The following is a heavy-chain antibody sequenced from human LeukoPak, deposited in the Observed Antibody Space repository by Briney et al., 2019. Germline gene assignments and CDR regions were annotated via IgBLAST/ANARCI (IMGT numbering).Heavy chain of an antibody. CDR3: AREPILVGPWGFDY. Sequence: PSQTLSLTCIVSRGSLSSGDYYWSSIRQPPGKSLEWIGYIYYSGSTYYNPSLKSRVTISVDTSKNQFSLKLTSVTAADTAVYYCAREPILVGPWGFDYWGQGTLVTVSS. CDR1: RGSLSSGDYY. V-gene: IGHV4-30-4*01. J-gene: IGHJ4*02. D-gene: IGHD2-2*01. CDR2: IYYSGST.